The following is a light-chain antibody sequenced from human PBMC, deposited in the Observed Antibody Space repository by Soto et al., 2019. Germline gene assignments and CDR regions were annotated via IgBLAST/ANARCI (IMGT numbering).Light chain of an antibody. Sequence: EILLTQSPCTLSLSPGERATLSCRASQSVSSSYLAWYQQKLGQAPRLLIYGASIRATGIPDRFSGSGSGTDFTLTISRLEPEDFAVYYCQQYGRSPRTFGQGTKVDI. CDR2: GAS. CDR1: QSVSSSY. J-gene: IGKJ1*01. CDR3: QQYGRSPRT. V-gene: IGKV3-20*01.